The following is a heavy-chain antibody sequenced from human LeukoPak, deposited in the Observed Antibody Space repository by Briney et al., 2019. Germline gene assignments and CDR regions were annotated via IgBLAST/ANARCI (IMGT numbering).Heavy chain of an antibody. D-gene: IGHD3-22*01. J-gene: IGHJ4*02. V-gene: IGHV4-34*01. CDR3: ARGPPLLTYYYDSSGYYQYYFDY. Sequence: NYNPSLKSRVTISVDTSKNQFSLKLSSVTAADTAVYYCARGPPLLTYYYDSSGYYQYYFDYWGQGTLVTVSS.